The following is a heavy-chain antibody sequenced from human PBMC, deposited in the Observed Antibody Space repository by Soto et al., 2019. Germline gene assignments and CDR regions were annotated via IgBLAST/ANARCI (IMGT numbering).Heavy chain of an antibody. CDR1: GFTFSSYE. J-gene: IGHJ1*01. CDR3: VKDESINWYSGHFRH. D-gene: IGHD6-13*01. CDR2: INWNSGSI. Sequence: QTGGSLRLSCAASGFTFSSYEMNWVRQAPGKGLEWVSGINWNSGSIGYGDSVKGRFAISRDNAKNSLHLQMNSLSAEDTAFYYCVKDESINWYSGHFRHWGQGTLVTVSS. V-gene: IGHV3-9*01.